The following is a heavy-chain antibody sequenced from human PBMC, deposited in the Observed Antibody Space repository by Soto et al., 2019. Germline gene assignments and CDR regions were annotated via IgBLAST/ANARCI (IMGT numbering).Heavy chain of an antibody. J-gene: IGHJ5*02. CDR3: VKDGTKTLRDWFDP. CDR2: IYATGTT. V-gene: IGHV4-4*07. CDR1: GASISGYY. Sequence: PSETLSLTCTVSGASISGYYWSWIRKSAGKGLEWIGRIYATGTTDYNPSLKSRVMMSVDTSKKQFSLRLRSVTAADTAVYYCVKDGTKTLRDWFDPWGQGISVTVSS. D-gene: IGHD1-1*01.